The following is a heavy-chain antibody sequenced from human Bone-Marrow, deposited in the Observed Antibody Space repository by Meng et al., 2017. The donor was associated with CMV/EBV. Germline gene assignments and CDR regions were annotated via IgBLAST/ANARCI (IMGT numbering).Heavy chain of an antibody. CDR1: GFAFSHYA. D-gene: IGHD1/OR15-1a*01. V-gene: IGHV3-30*04. J-gene: IGHJ6*02. CDR3: ARTAQSVRTGTTNFYYYGMDV. Sequence: GGSLRLSCAASGFAFSHYAMHWVRQGPGKGLAWVAGITYDGSSEYYADSLKGRFTISRNNSKNTLYQQMNSLRAEDTSVYYCARTAQSVRTGTTNFYYYGMDVWGQGTTVTVSS. CDR2: ITYDGSSE.